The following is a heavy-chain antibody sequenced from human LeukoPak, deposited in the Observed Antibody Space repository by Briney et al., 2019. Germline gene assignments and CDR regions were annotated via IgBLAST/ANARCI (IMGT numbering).Heavy chain of an antibody. Sequence: GGSLRLSCAASGFTFSSYAMSWVRQAPGKGLEWISAISGSGGSTYYADSVKGRFTISRDNSKNTLHLQMNSLRAEDTAVYYCARDGGVYYDSSPSFDYWGQGTLVTVSS. V-gene: IGHV3-23*01. CDR3: ARDGGVYYDSSPSFDY. CDR1: GFTFSSYA. CDR2: ISGSGGST. J-gene: IGHJ4*02. D-gene: IGHD3-22*01.